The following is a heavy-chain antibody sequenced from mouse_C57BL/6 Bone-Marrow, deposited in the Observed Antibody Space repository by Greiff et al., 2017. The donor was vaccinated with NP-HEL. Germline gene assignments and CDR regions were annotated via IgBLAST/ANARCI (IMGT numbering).Heavy chain of an antibody. CDR1: GFTFSNYW. D-gene: IGHD2-5*01. CDR3: TPAYYSNYAD. CDR2: IRLKSDNYAT. V-gene: IGHV6-3*01. J-gene: IGHJ3*01. Sequence: EVMLVESGGGLVQPGGSMKLSCVASGFTFSNYWMNWVRQSPEKGLEWVAQIRLKSDNYATHYAESVKGRFTISRDDSKSSVYLQMNNLRAEDTGIYYCTPAYYSNYADWGQGTLVTVSA.